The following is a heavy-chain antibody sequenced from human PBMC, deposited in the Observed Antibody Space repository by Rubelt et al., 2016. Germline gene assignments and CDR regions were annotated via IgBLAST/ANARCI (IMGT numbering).Heavy chain of an antibody. Sequence: QVQLQQWGAGLLKPSETLSLTCAVYGGSFSGYYWSWIRQPPGKGLEWIGEINHSGSTNYNPSLKSRVTISVDTSKNQFSLKLSPVTAADTAVYYCARGGVVVVTSPIYDGMDVWGQGTTVTVSS. V-gene: IGHV4-34*01. J-gene: IGHJ6*02. CDR1: GGSFSGYY. D-gene: IGHD3-22*01. CDR2: INHSGST. CDR3: ARGGVVVVTSPIYDGMDV.